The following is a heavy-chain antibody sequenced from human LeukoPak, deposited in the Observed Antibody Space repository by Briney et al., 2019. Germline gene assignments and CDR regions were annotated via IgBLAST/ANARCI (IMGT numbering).Heavy chain of an antibody. D-gene: IGHD3-3*01. CDR3: ARCVSSYYHFWSGYPTVYYYYIDV. V-gene: IGHV1-18*01. Sequence: ASVKVSCKASGYTFTSYGISWVRQAPGQGLEWMGWISAYNGNTNYAQKLQGRVTMTTDTSTSTAYMEPRSLRTDDTGLYYCARCVSSYYHFWSGYPTVYYYYIDVWGKGTTVTVSS. CDR2: ISAYNGNT. CDR1: GYTFTSYG. J-gene: IGHJ6*03.